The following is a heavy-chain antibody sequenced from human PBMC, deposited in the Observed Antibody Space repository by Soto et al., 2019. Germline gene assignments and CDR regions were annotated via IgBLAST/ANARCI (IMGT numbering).Heavy chain of an antibody. J-gene: IGHJ4*02. CDR2: IYYSGST. D-gene: IGHD5-18*01. Sequence: SETLSLTCTVSGGSISSGDYYWSWIRQPPGKGLEWIGYIYYSGSTYYNPSLKSRVTISVDTSKNQFSLKLSSVTAADTAVYYCARSAWIQLWWFDYWGQGTLVTVSS. CDR3: ARSAWIQLWWFDY. CDR1: GGSISSGDYY. V-gene: IGHV4-30-4*01.